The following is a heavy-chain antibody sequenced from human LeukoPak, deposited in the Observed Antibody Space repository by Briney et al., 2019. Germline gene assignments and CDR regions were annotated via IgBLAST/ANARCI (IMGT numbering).Heavy chain of an antibody. CDR1: GYTFTGYY. CDR2: INPNSGGT. J-gene: IGHJ5*02. Sequence: ASVKVSCKASGYTFTGYYMHWVRQAPGQGLEWMGWINPNSGGTNYAQKFQGRITMTRDTSISTAYMEMRRLRAEDTAVYYCAGANIVVVPDARPYPNWFDPWGQGTLVTVSS. CDR3: AGANIVVVPDARPYPNWFDP. D-gene: IGHD2-2*01. V-gene: IGHV1-2*02.